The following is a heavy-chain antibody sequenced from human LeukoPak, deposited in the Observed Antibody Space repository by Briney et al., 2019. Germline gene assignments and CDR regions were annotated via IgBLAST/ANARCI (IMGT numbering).Heavy chain of an antibody. CDR3: ANRPVWFGEEELTVDY. D-gene: IGHD3-10*01. CDR2: IYYSGST. Sequence: SETLSLTCTVSGGSISSGDYCWSWIRQPPGKGLEWIGYIYYSGSTYYNPSLKSRVTISVDTSKNQFSLKLSSVTAADTAVYYWANRPVWFGEEELTVDYWGQGTLVTVSS. CDR1: GGSISSGDYC. J-gene: IGHJ4*02. V-gene: IGHV4-30-4*03.